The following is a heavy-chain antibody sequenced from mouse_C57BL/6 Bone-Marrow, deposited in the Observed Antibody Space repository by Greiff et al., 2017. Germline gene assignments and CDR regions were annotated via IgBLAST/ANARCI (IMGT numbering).Heavy chain of an antibody. Sequence: EVKVVESGGGLVKPGGSLKLSCAASGFTFSSYAMSWVRQTPEKRLEWVATISDGGSYTYYPDNVKGRFTISRDNAKNNLYLQMSHLKSEDTAMYYCARDYYGSSYWGQGTTLTDSS. CDR1: GFTFSSYA. V-gene: IGHV5-4*01. D-gene: IGHD1-1*01. CDR3: ARDYYGSSY. J-gene: IGHJ2*01. CDR2: ISDGGSYT.